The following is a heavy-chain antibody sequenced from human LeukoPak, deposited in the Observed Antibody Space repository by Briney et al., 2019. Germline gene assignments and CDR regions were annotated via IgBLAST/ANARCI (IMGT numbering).Heavy chain of an antibody. CDR2: IFHSGSV. D-gene: IGHD4-17*01. Sequence: PSETLSLTCIVSGYSISSSYFWGWVRQPPGKGLEWIGSIFHSGSVYYNPSLKSRVTISVDPSKNRFSLKLTSVTAADTAVYYCAVTVTTRSGLFDYWGQGTLVTVSS. CDR3: AVTVTTRSGLFDY. V-gene: IGHV4-38-2*02. J-gene: IGHJ4*02. CDR1: GYSISSSYF.